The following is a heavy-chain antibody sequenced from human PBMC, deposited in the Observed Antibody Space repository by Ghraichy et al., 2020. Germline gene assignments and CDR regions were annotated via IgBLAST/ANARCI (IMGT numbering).Heavy chain of an antibody. V-gene: IGHV3-23*01. J-gene: IGHJ4*02. CDR1: GFTISSYA. CDR3: AKDGGWCDSNSCYWPPDY. D-gene: IGHD2-2*01. CDR2: ISDSGGRT. Sequence: GGSLRLSCAASGFTISSYAMSWGRQAPGKGLEWVAAISDSGGRTYYADSVKGRFTISRDNSKNTLYLQMNSLRAEDTATYYCAKDGGWCDSNSCYWPPDYWGQGTLVTVSS.